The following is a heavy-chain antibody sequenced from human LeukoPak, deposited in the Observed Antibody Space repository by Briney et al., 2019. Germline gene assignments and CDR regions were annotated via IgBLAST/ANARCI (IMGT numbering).Heavy chain of an antibody. CDR1: GFTFSSYA. Sequence: GGSLRLSCAASGFTFSSYAMSWVRQAPGKGLEWVSAISGSGGSTYYADSVKGRFTISRDNSKNTLYLQMNSLRAEDTAVYYCARDGGIVVVVAASYGMDVWGQGTTVTVSS. D-gene: IGHD2-15*01. J-gene: IGHJ6*02. V-gene: IGHV3-23*01. CDR2: ISGSGGST. CDR3: ARDGGIVVVVAASYGMDV.